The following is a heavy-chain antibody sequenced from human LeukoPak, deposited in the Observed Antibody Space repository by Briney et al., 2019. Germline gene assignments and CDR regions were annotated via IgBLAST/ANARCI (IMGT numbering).Heavy chain of an antibody. CDR1: GFTFDDYG. V-gene: IGHV3-20*04. CDR2: INWNGGST. D-gene: IGHD1-26*01. CDR3: ARVSGSYYRFDY. Sequence: GGSLRLSCAASGFTFDDYGMSWVRQAPGKGLEWVSGINWNGGSTGYADSVKGRFTISRDNAKNSLYLQMNSLRAEDTAVYYCARVSGSYYRFDYWGQGTLVTVSS. J-gene: IGHJ4*02.